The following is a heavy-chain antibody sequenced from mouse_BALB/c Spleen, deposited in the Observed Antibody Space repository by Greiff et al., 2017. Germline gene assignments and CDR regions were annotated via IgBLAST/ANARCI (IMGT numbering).Heavy chain of an antibody. CDR2: IDPENGDT. V-gene: IGHV14-4*02. CDR1: GFNIKDYY. CDR3: TRRGGNYGYAMDY. D-gene: IGHD2-1*01. J-gene: IGHJ4*01. Sequence: VQLQQSGAELVRSGASVKLSCTASGFNIKDYYMHWVKQRPEQGLEWIGWIDPENGDTEYAPKFQGKATMTADKSSSTAYMQLSSPTSEDSAVYYCTRRGGNYGYAMDYWGQGTSVTVSS.